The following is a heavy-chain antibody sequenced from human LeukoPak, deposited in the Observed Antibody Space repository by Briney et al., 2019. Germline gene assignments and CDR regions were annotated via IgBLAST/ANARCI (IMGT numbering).Heavy chain of an antibody. V-gene: IGHV3-23*01. D-gene: IGHD4-17*01. J-gene: IGHJ6*02. CDR1: GFTFGDYA. Sequence: VGSLRLSCAASGFTFGDYAMHWVRQGPGKGLEWVSAISGSGGSTYYADSVKDRFTNSRDNTKNTLYLQMNSLRAEDTAVYYSGFGYYDDFLCMDVWGQGTTVTVSS. CDR3: GFGYYDDFLCMDV. CDR2: ISGSGGST.